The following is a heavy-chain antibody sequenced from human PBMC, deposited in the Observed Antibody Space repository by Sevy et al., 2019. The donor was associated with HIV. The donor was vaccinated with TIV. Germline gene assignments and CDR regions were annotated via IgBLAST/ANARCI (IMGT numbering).Heavy chain of an antibody. CDR2: IYPSDSDT. J-gene: IGHJ3*02. D-gene: IGHD6-13*01. CDR1: GYSFTSYW. CDR3: ARHESLPSIAAAGGACGAFDI. V-gene: IGHV5-51*01. Sequence: GESLKICCKGSGYSFTSYWIGWVRQMPGKGLEWMGIIYPSDSDTRYSPSFQGQVTISADKSISTAYLQWSSLKASDTAMYYCARHESLPSIAAAGGACGAFDIWGQGTMVTVSS.